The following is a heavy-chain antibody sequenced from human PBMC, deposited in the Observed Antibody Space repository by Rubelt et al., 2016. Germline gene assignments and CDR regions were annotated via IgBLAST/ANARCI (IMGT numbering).Heavy chain of an antibody. CDR1: GFTFDDYA. J-gene: IGHJ4*02. Sequence: EVQLVESGGGLVQPGRSLRLSCAASGFTFDDYAMHWVRQAPGKGLEWVSGKGCFTISRDNAKNSLYLQMNSLRAEDTALYYCAKVPSRASSSWFWVGLLDYWGQGTLVTVSS. V-gene: IGHV3-9*01. D-gene: IGHD6-13*01. CDR3: AKVPSRASSSWFWVGLLDY.